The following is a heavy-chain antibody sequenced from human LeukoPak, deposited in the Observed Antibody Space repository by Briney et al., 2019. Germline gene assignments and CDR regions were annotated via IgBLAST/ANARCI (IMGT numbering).Heavy chain of an antibody. CDR2: ISVYNGNA. V-gene: IGHV1-18*04. D-gene: IGHD2-8*01. CDR1: GYTFTDYH. J-gene: IGHJ4*02. Sequence: ASVKVSCKASGYTFTDYHMHWVRQAPGQGLEWMGWISVYNGNADYAQKFKGRVTMTTDTSTTTAYMELRSLRSDDTAVYYCARVGSYCTNDICHDFWGQGTLVTVSS. CDR3: ARVGSYCTNDICHDF.